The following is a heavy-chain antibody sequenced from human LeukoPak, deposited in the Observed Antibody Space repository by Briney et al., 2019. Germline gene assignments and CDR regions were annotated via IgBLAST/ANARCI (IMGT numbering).Heavy chain of an antibody. V-gene: IGHV4-39*07. J-gene: IGHJ4*02. CDR3: ARVGGPIIAAASTFDY. D-gene: IGHD6-13*01. CDR1: GGPISSSSYY. CDR2: IYYSGST. Sequence: TSETLSLTCTVSGGPISSSSYYWGWIRQPPGKGLEWIGSIYYSGSTYYNPSLKSRVTISVDTSKNQFSLKLSSVTAADTAVYYCARVGGPIIAAASTFDYWGQGTLVTVSS.